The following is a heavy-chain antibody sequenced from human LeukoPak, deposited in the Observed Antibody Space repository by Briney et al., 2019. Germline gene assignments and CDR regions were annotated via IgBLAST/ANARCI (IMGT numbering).Heavy chain of an antibody. CDR1: AFTFDDYA. CDR2: ISWNSGSI. CDR3: AKGVRFRHTKKYYFDY. V-gene: IGHV3-9*01. J-gene: IGHJ4*02. Sequence: PGRSLRLSCAASAFTFDDYAIHWARRAAGKGLEWLSGISWNSGSIGYADYVKGRFTISRDNAKNSLYLQMNSLRAEDTALYYCAKGVRFRHTKKYYFDYWGQGTLVTVSS. D-gene: IGHD3-10*01.